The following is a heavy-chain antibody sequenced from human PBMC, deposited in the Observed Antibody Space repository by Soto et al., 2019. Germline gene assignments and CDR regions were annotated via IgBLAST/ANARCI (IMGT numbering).Heavy chain of an antibody. CDR3: AGDPDSHYNDSHASSYP. Sequence: QVQLVQSGAEVKKPGSSVKVSCQASGGTFSTYTITWVRQAPGQGLEWMGSIIPIIGIINYAQKFQGRVTISADKFTGTAYMELTGLRSDDTAVYYCAGDPDSHYNDSHASSYPWGQGTLVTVSS. D-gene: IGHD4-4*01. CDR2: IIPIIGII. J-gene: IGHJ5*02. CDR1: GGTFSTYT. V-gene: IGHV1-69*08.